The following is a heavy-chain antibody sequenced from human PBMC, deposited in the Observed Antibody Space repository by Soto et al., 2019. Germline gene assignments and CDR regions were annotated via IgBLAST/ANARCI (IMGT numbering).Heavy chain of an antibody. V-gene: IGHV3-30*18. J-gene: IGHJ4*02. CDR3: AKDRLEGAARPDY. CDR2: ISYDGSNK. D-gene: IGHD6-6*01. CDR1: GFTFSSYV. Sequence: PGGSLILSCASSGFTFSSYVMHLVRQAPGKGLEWVAVISYDGSNKYYADSVKGRFTISRDNSKNTLYLQMNSLRAEDTAVYYCAKDRLEGAARPDYWGQGTLVTVSS.